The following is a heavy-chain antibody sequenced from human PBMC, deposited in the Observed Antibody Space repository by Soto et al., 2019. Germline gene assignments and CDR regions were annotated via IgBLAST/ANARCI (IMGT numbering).Heavy chain of an antibody. Sequence: GGSLRLSCAASGFTFSSYAMHWVRQAPGKGLEWVAVISYDGSNKYYADSVKGRFTISRDNSKNTLYLQMNSLRAEDTAVYYCARPRAGTIEGRKRWGNWFDPLGPGNPGHRLL. V-gene: IGHV3-30-3*01. CDR2: ISYDGSNK. CDR1: GFTFSSYA. D-gene: IGHD7-27*01. CDR3: ARPRAGTIEGRKRWGNWFDP. J-gene: IGHJ5*02.